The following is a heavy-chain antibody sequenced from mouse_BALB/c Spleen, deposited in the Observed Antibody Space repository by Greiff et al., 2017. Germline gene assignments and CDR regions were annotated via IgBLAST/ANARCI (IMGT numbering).Heavy chain of an antibody. CDR2: INPSTGYT. J-gene: IGHJ2*01. CDR3: ARSDWMYFDY. D-gene: IGHD4-1*01. CDR1: GYTFTSYW. V-gene: IGHV1-7*01. Sequence: QVQLQQSGAELAKPGASVKMSCKASGYTFTSYWMHWVKQRPGQGLEWIGYINPSTGYTEYNQKFKDKATLTADKSSSTAYMQLSSLTSEDSAVYYCARSDWMYFDYWGQGTTLTVSA.